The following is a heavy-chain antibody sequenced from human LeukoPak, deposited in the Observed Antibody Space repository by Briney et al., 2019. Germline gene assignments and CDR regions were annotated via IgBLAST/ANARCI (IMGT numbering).Heavy chain of an antibody. CDR2: ISGSGGGT. V-gene: IGHV3-23*01. J-gene: IGHJ4*02. D-gene: IGHD1-26*01. CDR3: AKGSPWEPLDY. CDR1: GFTFSSYA. Sequence: GGSLRLSCAASGFTFSSYAMSWVRQAPGEGLEWVSAISGSGGGTYYADSVKGRFTISRDNSNNTLYLQMDSLRAEDTAVYYCAKGSPWEPLDYWGQGTLVTVSS.